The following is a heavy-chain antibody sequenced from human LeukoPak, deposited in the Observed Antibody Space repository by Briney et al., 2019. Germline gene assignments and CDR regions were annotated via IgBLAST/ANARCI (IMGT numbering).Heavy chain of an antibody. V-gene: IGHV1-69*13. D-gene: IGHD3-22*01. J-gene: IGHJ4*02. Sequence: SVRVSCKASGGTFSSYAISWVRQAPGQGLEWMGGIIPIFGTANYAQKFQGRVTITADESTSTAYMELSSLRSEDTAVYYCARGVPDYYDSSGYYIDYWGQGTLVTVSS. CDR2: IIPIFGTA. CDR1: GGTFSSYA. CDR3: ARGVPDYYDSSGYYIDY.